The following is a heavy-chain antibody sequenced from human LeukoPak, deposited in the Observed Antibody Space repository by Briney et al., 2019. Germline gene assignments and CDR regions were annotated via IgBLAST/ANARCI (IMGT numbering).Heavy chain of an antibody. CDR3: AKDPRITTSY. J-gene: IGHJ4*02. Sequence: GGSLRLSCAASGFTFSSYSMNWVRQAPGKGLEWVSSISSSSSYIYYADSVKGRFTISRDNAKNSLYLQMNSLRAEDTAVYYCAKDPRITTSYWGQGTLVTVSS. CDR1: GFTFSSYS. D-gene: IGHD4-11*01. V-gene: IGHV3-21*04. CDR2: ISSSSSYI.